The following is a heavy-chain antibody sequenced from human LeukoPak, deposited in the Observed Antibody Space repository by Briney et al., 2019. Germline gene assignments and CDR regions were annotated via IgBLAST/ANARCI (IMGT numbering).Heavy chain of an antibody. CDR1: GFTFSNYD. J-gene: IGHJ4*02. CDR2: ISGSGGST. D-gene: IGHD6-6*01. Sequence: GGSLRLSCAASGFTFSNYDMNWVRQAPVKGLEWVSAISGSGGSTYYADSVKGRFTISRDNSKNTLYLQMNSLRAEDTAVYYCAKDLRKYSSSALDYWGQGTLVTVSS. V-gene: IGHV3-23*01. CDR3: AKDLRKYSSSALDY.